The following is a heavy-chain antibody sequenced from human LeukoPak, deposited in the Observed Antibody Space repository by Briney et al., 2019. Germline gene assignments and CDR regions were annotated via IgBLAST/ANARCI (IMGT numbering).Heavy chain of an antibody. CDR3: AREQKKIVATILDY. Sequence: SETLSLTCAVYGGSFSGYYWSWIRQPPGKGLEWIGEINHSGSTNYNPSLKSRVTISVDTFKNQFSLKLSSVTAADTAVYYCAREQKKIVATILDYWGQGTLVTVSS. D-gene: IGHD5-12*01. CDR1: GGSFSGYY. J-gene: IGHJ4*02. V-gene: IGHV4-34*01. CDR2: INHSGST.